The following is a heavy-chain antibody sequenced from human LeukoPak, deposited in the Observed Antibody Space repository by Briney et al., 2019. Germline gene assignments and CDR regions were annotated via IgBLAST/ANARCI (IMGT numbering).Heavy chain of an antibody. V-gene: IGHV1-18*01. J-gene: IGHJ6*03. CDR1: VYTFTIYG. CDR2: ISAYNGNT. CDR3: ARLLYYMDV. D-gene: IGHD1-26*01. Sequence: ASVTVSFKASVYTFTIYGISWVRRAPGQGLEWMGWISAYNGNTNYAQKLQGRVNKTTDTATSTAYMELRSLRSDDTAAYYCARLLYYMDVWGKGTTVTVSS.